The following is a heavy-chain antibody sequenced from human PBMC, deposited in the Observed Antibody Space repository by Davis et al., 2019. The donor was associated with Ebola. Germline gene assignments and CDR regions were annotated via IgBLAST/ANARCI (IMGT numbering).Heavy chain of an antibody. CDR3: AREADSGGFRFDY. V-gene: IGHV3-48*03. D-gene: IGHD5-12*01. Sequence: GGSLRLSCAASGFIFGSYEMIWVRQAPGKGLEWVSYISDRGLTKYYSDSVKGRFTISRDNAENSLYLEMNSLRAEDTATYYCAREADSGGFRFDYWGRGILVTVSS. CDR1: GFIFGSYE. CDR2: ISDRGLTK. J-gene: IGHJ4*02.